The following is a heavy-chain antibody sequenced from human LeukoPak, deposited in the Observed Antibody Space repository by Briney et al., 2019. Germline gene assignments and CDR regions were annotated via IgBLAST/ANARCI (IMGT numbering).Heavy chain of an antibody. Sequence: GGSLRLSCAASGFIFTTYWMTWVRQAPGKGLEWVSVIYSGGSTYYADSVKGRFTISRDNSKNTLYLQMNSLRAEDTAVYYCARSDLRRYYFDYWGQGTLVTVSS. D-gene: IGHD3-9*01. CDR2: IYSGGST. CDR1: GFIFTTYW. V-gene: IGHV3-53*01. J-gene: IGHJ4*02. CDR3: ARSDLRRYYFDY.